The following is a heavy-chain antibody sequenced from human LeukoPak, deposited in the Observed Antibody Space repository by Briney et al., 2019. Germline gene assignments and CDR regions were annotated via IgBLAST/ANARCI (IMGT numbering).Heavy chain of an antibody. J-gene: IGHJ6*03. Sequence: GGSLRLSCAASGFTLSSYAMSWVRQAPGKGLEWVSAISGSGDSTYYADSVKGRFTISRDNSKNTLYLQMNSLRAEDTAVYYCAKGSDDSSGYYYVYYYYYMDVWGKGTTVTVSS. CDR2: ISGSGDST. CDR1: GFTLSSYA. D-gene: IGHD3-22*01. CDR3: AKGSDDSSGYYYVYYYYYMDV. V-gene: IGHV3-23*01.